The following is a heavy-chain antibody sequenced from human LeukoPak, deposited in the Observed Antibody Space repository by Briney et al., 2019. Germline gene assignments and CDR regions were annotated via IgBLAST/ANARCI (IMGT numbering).Heavy chain of an antibody. CDR3: ASAYSSSWYMGDY. CDR2: IRYDGSNK. CDR1: GFTFSSYG. Sequence: GGSLRLSCAASGFTFSSYGMHWVRQAPGKGLEWVAFIRYDGSNKYYADSVKGRFTISRDNSKNTLYLQMNSLRAEDTAVYYCASAYSSSWYMGDYWGQGTLVTVSS. J-gene: IGHJ4*02. D-gene: IGHD6-13*01. V-gene: IGHV3-30*02.